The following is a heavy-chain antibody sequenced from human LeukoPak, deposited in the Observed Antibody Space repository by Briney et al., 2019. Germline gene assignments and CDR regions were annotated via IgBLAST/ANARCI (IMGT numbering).Heavy chain of an antibody. CDR1: GYTFTSYG. CDR3: ARVLYGSGSWGAFDI. CDR2: ISAYNGNT. V-gene: IGHV1-18*01. Sequence: GASVKVSCKASGYTFTSYGISWVRQAPGQGLEWMGWISAYNGNTNYAQKLQGRVTMTTDTSTSTAYMELRSLRSDDTAVYYCARVLYGSGSWGAFDIWGQGTMVTVSS. D-gene: IGHD3-10*01. J-gene: IGHJ3*02.